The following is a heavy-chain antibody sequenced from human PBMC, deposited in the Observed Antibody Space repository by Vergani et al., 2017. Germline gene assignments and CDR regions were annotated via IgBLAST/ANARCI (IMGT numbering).Heavy chain of an antibody. J-gene: IGHJ4*02. CDR1: GFTFTSSA. D-gene: IGHD3-3*01. V-gene: IGHV1-58*01. CDR3: ARDPVGITIFGVADFDY. CDR2: IVVGSGNT. Sequence: QMQLVQSGPEVKKPGTSVKVSCKASGFTFTSSAVQWVRQARGQRLEWIGWIVVGSGNTNYAQKFQERVTITRDMSTSTAYMELSSLRSEDTAVYYCARDPVGITIFGVADFDYWGQGTLVTGSS.